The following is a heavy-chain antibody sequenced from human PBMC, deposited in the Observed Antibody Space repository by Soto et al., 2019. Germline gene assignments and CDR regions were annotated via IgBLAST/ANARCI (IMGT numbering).Heavy chain of an antibody. Sequence: HVQLQESGPGPVTPSQTLSLSCTVSGVSITSGSYYWTWVRQSPGKGLEWIGYRYYSGNTYYNPSLNGRATISVDTSNNQFSLKLTSVTAADTAVYYCARGGYDTSAKTFIGWGPDCWGQGTLVTVSS. V-gene: IGHV4-30-4*01. CDR3: ARGGYDTSAKTFIGWGPDC. CDR1: GVSITSGSYY. CDR2: RYYSGNT. D-gene: IGHD3-22*01. J-gene: IGHJ4*02.